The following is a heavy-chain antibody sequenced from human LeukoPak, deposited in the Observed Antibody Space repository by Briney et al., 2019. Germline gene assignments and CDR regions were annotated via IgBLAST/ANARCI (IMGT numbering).Heavy chain of an antibody. CDR3: AKNGYRSGWREH. CDR2: ISGDGSLT. Sequence: PGGSLRLSCAASGFTFSTHWMYWVRQAPGKEFVWVSRISGDGSLTSYADSVRGRFTISRDNAKETLYLQMTSLRVEDTAVYYCAKNGYRSGWREHWGQGTLVTVSS. V-gene: IGHV3-74*01. J-gene: IGHJ4*02. D-gene: IGHD6-19*01. CDR1: GFTFSTHW.